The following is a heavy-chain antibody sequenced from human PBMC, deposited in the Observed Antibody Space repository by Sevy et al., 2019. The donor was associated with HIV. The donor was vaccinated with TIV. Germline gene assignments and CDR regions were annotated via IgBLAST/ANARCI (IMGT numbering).Heavy chain of an antibody. CDR3: ARGGYYYGSGSYGVIGY. CDR2: IKQDGSEK. CDR1: GFTFSSYW. V-gene: IGHV3-7*01. Sequence: GGSLRLSCAASGFTFSSYWMSWVRQAPGKGLEWVANIKQDGSEKYYVDSVKGRFTISRDNAKNSLYLQMNSLRAEDTAVYYCARGGYYYGSGSYGVIGYWGLGTLVTVSS. D-gene: IGHD3-10*01. J-gene: IGHJ4*02.